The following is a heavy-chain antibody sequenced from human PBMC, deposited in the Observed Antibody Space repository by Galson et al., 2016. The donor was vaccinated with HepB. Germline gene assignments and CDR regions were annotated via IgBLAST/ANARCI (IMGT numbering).Heavy chain of an antibody. Sequence: SVKVSCKASGYIFTNYYMHWVRQAPGQGLEWMGTIDPSGGSTSYAQKFQGRVSMTRDTSTSTLYMELGSLRSEDTAVYYCARRAAGSYWYIDHWGRGTLVTVSS. J-gene: IGHJ2*01. CDR2: IDPSGGST. CDR1: GYIFTNYY. V-gene: IGHV1-46*01. CDR3: ARRAAGSYWYIDH. D-gene: IGHD6-13*01.